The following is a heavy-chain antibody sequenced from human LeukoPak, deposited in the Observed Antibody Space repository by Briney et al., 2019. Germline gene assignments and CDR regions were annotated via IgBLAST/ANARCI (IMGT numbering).Heavy chain of an antibody. CDR1: GYSISSGYY. J-gene: IGHJ3*02. CDR3: ARAPDSGYYYDSSGYHDAFDI. Sequence: SETLSLTCTVSGYSISSGYYWGWIRQPPGKGLEWIGSIYHSGSTYYNPSLKSRVTISVDTSKNQFSLKLSSVTAADTAVYYCARAPDSGYYYDSSGYHDAFDIWGQGTMVTVSS. V-gene: IGHV4-38-2*02. CDR2: IYHSGST. D-gene: IGHD3-22*01.